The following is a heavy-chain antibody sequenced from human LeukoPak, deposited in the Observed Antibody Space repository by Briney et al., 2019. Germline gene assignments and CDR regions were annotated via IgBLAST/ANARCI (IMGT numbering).Heavy chain of an antibody. J-gene: IGHJ4*01. CDR2: IFQSGNT. V-gene: IGHV4-38-2*01. Sequence: PSETLSLTCPVSGPSSTSDYYWAWIRQPPGKGLEWIGSIFQSGNTYYKASLKSRVTLSMDTSNKDFSLRLASVTATDTAIYYCASGNYDEYFDYWGHGTRVIVSS. CDR3: ASGNYDEYFDY. CDR1: GPSSTSDYY. D-gene: IGHD3-3*01.